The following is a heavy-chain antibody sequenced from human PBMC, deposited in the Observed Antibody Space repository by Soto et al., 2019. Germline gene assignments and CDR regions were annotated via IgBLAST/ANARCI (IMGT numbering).Heavy chain of an antibody. V-gene: IGHV3-72*01. CDR1: GFTLSDNY. D-gene: IGHD3-10*01. CDR3: VRTSHYGSGTWNFDF. J-gene: IGHJ4*02. CDR2: TRNKANRYTT. Sequence: EVQLVESGGGLVQPGGSLRLSCGGSGFTLSDNYMDWVRQAPGKGPEWVGRTRNKANRYTTEYAASVKGRFTVSRDESMNSLHLQMNSLKTEDTAVYYCVRTSHYGSGTWNFDFWGQGTVVTVSS.